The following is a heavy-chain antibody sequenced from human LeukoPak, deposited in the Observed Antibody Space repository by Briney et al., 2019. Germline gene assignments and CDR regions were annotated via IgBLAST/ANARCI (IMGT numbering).Heavy chain of an antibody. D-gene: IGHD3-3*01. CDR2: IIPIFGTA. V-gene: IGHV1-69*13. CDR3: ARNARSPTIFGVVISAWFDP. J-gene: IGHJ5*02. Sequence: ASVKVSCKASGGTFISYAISWVRQAPGQGLEWMGGIIPIFGTANYAQKFQGRVTITADESTSTAYMELSSLRSEDTAVYYCARNARSPTIFGVVISAWFDPWGQGTLVTVSS. CDR1: GGTFISYA.